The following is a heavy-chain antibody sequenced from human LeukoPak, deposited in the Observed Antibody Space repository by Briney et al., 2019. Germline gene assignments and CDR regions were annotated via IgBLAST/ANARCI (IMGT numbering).Heavy chain of an antibody. J-gene: IGHJ4*02. Sequence: SETLSLTCTVSGGSISSSSYYWGWIRQPPGKGLEWIGSIYCSGSTYYNPSLKSRVTISVDTSKNQFSLKLSSVTAADTAVYYCASRLDYDFWSGYYTGRWGQGTLVTVSS. CDR2: IYCSGST. CDR1: GGSISSSSYY. V-gene: IGHV4-39*01. D-gene: IGHD3-3*01. CDR3: ASRLDYDFWSGYYTGR.